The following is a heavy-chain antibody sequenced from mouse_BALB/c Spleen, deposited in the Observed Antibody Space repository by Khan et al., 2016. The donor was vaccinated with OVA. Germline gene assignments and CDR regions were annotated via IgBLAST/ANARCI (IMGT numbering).Heavy chain of an antibody. J-gene: IGHJ4*01. V-gene: IGHV3-2*02. CDR3: ARKNYYGYAMDY. D-gene: IGHD1-1*01. CDR1: GYSITSGYA. Sequence: VQLKQSGPGLVKPSQSLSLTCTVTGYSITSGYAWNWLRQFPGNKLEWMGYISYSGSTSYKPSLRSRISITRNTSKNQFFLQLNSVTTEDTATYYCARKNYYGYAMDYWGQGTSVTVSS. CDR2: ISYSGST.